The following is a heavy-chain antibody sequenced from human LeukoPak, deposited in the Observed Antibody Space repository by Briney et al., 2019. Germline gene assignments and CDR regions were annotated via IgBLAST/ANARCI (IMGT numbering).Heavy chain of an antibody. CDR1: GVSISSYY. Sequence: SETLSLTCTVSGVSISSYYWSWIRQPPGKGLEWIGEINHSGSTNYNPSLKSRLTISVDTSKNQFSLQLTSVTAADTAMYYCARDGYNWNIDAFDIWGQGTMVTVSS. CDR3: ARDGYNWNIDAFDI. D-gene: IGHD1/OR15-1a*01. V-gene: IGHV4-34*01. CDR2: INHSGST. J-gene: IGHJ3*02.